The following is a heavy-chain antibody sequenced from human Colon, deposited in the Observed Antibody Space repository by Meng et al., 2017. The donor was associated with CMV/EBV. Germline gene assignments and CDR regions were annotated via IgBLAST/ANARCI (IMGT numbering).Heavy chain of an antibody. CDR1: GFTFSAYP. CDR2: ISHDGTKK. CDR3: ARASNSSFDP. D-gene: IGHD4-11*01. J-gene: IGHJ5*02. Sequence: LSCAASGFTFSAYPIHWVRQAPGKGLEWVAIISHDGTKKYYAESVKGRFTISRDNSQNTVTVQMNSLRGDDTAVYYCARASNSSFDPWGQGTWVTVSS. V-gene: IGHV3-30*04.